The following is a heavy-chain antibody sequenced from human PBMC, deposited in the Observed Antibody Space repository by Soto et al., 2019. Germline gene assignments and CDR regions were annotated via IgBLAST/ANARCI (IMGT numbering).Heavy chain of an antibody. J-gene: IGHJ3*02. Sequence: SETLSLTCTVSGGSISSGGYYWSWIRQHPGKGLEWIGYIYYSGSTYYNPSLKSRVTISVDTSKNQFSLKLSSVTAADTAVYYCARDKGGGSGWAGNPGAFDIWGQGTMVTVS. D-gene: IGHD6-19*01. CDR2: IYYSGST. CDR1: GGSISSGGYY. CDR3: ARDKGGGSGWAGNPGAFDI. V-gene: IGHV4-31*03.